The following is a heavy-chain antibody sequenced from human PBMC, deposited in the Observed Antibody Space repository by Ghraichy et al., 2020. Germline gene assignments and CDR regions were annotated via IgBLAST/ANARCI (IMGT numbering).Heavy chain of an antibody. J-gene: IGHJ4*02. CDR3: ARDYYASGSYSFGY. CDR1: GFTFSTYN. D-gene: IGHD3-10*01. CDR2: ISSGSTTL. V-gene: IGHV3-48*02. Sequence: GGSLRLSCAASGFTFSTYNMNWVRQAPGKGLEWVSYISSGSTTLTYADSVKGRFTISRDNARSSLYLQMNSLRDEDTAVYYCARDYYASGSYSFGYWGQGILVTVSS.